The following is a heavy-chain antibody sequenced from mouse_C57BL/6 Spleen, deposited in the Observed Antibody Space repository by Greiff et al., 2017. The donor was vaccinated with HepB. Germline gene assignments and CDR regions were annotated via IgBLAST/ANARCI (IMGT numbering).Heavy chain of an antibody. J-gene: IGHJ4*01. CDR3: ARLGPLAMDY. Sequence: EVQLQQSGPELVKPGASVKISCKASGYTFTDYYMNWVKQSHGKSLEWIGDINPNNGGTSYNQKFKGKATLTVDKSSSTAYMELRSLTSEDSAVYYCARLGPLAMDYWGQGTSVTVSS. V-gene: IGHV1-26*01. CDR1: GYTFTDYY. CDR2: INPNNGGT.